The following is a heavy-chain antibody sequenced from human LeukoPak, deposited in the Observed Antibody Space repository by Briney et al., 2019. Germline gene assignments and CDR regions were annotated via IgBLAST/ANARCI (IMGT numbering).Heavy chain of an antibody. CDR2: ISTGSSYI. CDR3: ARALGSTYAFDI. D-gene: IGHD1-26*01. J-gene: IGHJ3*02. CDR1: GFAFSDYY. Sequence: GGSLRLSCAASGFAFSDYYMNWVRQAPGKGLEWVSCISTGSSYIYYADSVKGRFTISSDNAKNSLYLQMNSLRAEDTAVYYCARALGSTYAFDIWGQGTMVTVSS. V-gene: IGHV3-21*01.